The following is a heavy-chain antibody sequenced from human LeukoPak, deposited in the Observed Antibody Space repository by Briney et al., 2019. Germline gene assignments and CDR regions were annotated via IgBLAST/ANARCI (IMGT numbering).Heavy chain of an antibody. V-gene: IGHV4-34*01. CDR1: GGSFSGYY. J-gene: IGHJ4*02. CDR2: INHSGST. D-gene: IGHD3-9*01. CDR3: ARGRYFDWLSTSRYFDY. Sequence: NPSETLSLTCAVYGGSFSGYYWSWIRQPPGKGLEWIGEINHSGSTNYNPSLKSRVTISVDTSKNQFSLKLSSVTAADTAVYYCARGRYFDWLSTSRYFDYWGQGTLVTVSS.